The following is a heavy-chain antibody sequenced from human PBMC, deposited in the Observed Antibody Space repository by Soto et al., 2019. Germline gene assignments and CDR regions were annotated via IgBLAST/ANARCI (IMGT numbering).Heavy chain of an antibody. CDR2: IYHSGST. J-gene: IGHJ4*02. CDR1: GGSISSGGYS. D-gene: IGHD3-10*01. V-gene: IGHV4-30-2*01. CDR3: ARDYYGSGGDIDY. Sequence: SETLSLTCAVSGGSISSGGYSWSWIRQPPGKGLEWIGYIYHSGSTYYNPSLKSRVTISVDTSKNQFSLKLSSVTAADTAVYYCARDYYGSGGDIDYWGQGTLVTVSS.